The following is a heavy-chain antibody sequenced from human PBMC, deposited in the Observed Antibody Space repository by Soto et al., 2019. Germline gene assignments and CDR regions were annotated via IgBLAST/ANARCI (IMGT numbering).Heavy chain of an antibody. D-gene: IGHD6-13*01. CDR2: ISSSSSYI. J-gene: IGHJ4*02. CDR1: GFNVNSDY. V-gene: IGHV3-21*01. CDR3: APAADH. Sequence: GGSLRLSCAASGFNVNSDYMNWVRQTPGKGLEWVASISSSSSYIYYADSVKGRFTISRDNAKNSLYLQMNSLRAEDTAVYYCAPAADHWGQGTLVTVSS.